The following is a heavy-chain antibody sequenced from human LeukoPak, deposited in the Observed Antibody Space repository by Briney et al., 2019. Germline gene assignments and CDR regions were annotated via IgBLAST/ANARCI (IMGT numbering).Heavy chain of an antibody. D-gene: IGHD2-2*03. V-gene: IGHV1-18*01. Sequence: ASVKVSCKASGYTFTSYGISWVRQAPGQGLEWMGWISAYNGNTNYAQKLQGRVTMTTDTSTSTAYMELRSLRSDDTAVYYCARDGYRSSTSCYRNWFDPWGQGTLVTVSS. J-gene: IGHJ5*02. CDR2: ISAYNGNT. CDR1: GYTFTSYG. CDR3: ARDGYRSSTSCYRNWFDP.